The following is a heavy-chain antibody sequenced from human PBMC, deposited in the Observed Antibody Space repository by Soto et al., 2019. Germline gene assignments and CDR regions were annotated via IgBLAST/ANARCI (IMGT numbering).Heavy chain of an antibody. J-gene: IGHJ4*02. CDR1: GYTFTTFG. V-gene: IGHV1-18*01. D-gene: IGHD3-3*01. CDR2: ISPYNGNT. Sequence: QVQLVQSGPEVKKPGASVTVSCTASGYTFTTFGISWVRQAPGQGLEWLGWISPYNGNTNYAQKFQGRVTMTTDTTTGKAYLELGRLRSDDTPVYYCAKEALLDIRSGYPLDYWGQGTLVTVSS. CDR3: AKEALLDIRSGYPLDY.